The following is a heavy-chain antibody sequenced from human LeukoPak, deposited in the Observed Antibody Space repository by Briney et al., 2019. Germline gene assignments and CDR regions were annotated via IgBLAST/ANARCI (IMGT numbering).Heavy chain of an antibody. CDR2: MDPNSGYT. CDR1: GYTFTNYD. D-gene: IGHD6-13*01. CDR3: ARVGYSRSWYGFERYTNWFDP. Sequence: ASVKVSCKASGYTFTNYDINWVRQATGQGLEWMGWMDPNSGYTGYAQKFQGRVTMTRNTSIRTTYIELRSLRSEDTAVYYCARVGYSRSWYGFERYTNWFDPWGQGTLVTVSS. J-gene: IGHJ5*02. V-gene: IGHV1-8*02.